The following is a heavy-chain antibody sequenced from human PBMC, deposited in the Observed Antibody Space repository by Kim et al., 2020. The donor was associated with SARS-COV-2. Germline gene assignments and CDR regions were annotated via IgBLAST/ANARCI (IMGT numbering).Heavy chain of an antibody. CDR2: ISYDTTYT. D-gene: IGHD1-1*01. CDR1: GFSFDKYA. CDR3: ARQGDDCIDV. V-gene: IGHV3-30-3*01. J-gene: IGHJ3*01. Sequence: GGSLRLSCAASGFSFDKYAMHWVRQAPGKGLEWVSEISYDTTYTHYSDSVKGRFTVSRDNFRKTLYLQMNSLRSDDTAVYYCARQGDDCIDVWGPGTMV.